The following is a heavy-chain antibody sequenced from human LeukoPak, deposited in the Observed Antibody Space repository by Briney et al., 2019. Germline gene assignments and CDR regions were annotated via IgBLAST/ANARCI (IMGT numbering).Heavy chain of an antibody. Sequence: AASVKVSCKASGGTFSSYAISWVRQAPGQGLEWMGRIIPIFGIANYAQKFQGRVTITADKSTSTDYMELSSLRYEDTDVYYCARMVVAAGYYYYGMDVWGQGTTVTVSS. D-gene: IGHD2-15*01. CDR1: GGTFSSYA. V-gene: IGHV1-69*04. CDR3: ARMVVAAGYYYYGMDV. CDR2: IIPIFGIA. J-gene: IGHJ6*02.